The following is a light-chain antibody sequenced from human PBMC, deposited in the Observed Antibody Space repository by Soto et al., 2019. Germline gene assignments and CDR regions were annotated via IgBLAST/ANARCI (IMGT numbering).Light chain of an antibody. CDR1: SSDIGSNT. V-gene: IGLV1-44*01. Sequence: QSVLTQPPSASGTPGQRVTISCSGSSSDIGSNTVNWYQQLPGTAPKLLIYYSNQRPSGVPDRFSGSKSGTSASLAISGLHSEDETHYYCATWDGSLNAEVFGRGTQLTVL. J-gene: IGLJ2*01. CDR2: YSN. CDR3: ATWDGSLNAEV.